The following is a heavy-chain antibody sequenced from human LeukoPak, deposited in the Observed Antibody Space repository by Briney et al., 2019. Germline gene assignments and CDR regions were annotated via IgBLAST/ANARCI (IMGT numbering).Heavy chain of an antibody. D-gene: IGHD2/OR15-2a*01. CDR3: ARGGGYYDYYYYYYMNV. Sequence: GGSLRLSCAASGFTFSNYAMSWVRQAPGKGLEWVSAISDSGGNTYYADSVKGRFTISRDNSKNTLYLQMSSLRAEDTAVYYCARGGGYYDYYYYYYMNVWGKGTTVTVSS. J-gene: IGHJ6*03. V-gene: IGHV3-23*01. CDR2: ISDSGGNT. CDR1: GFTFSNYA.